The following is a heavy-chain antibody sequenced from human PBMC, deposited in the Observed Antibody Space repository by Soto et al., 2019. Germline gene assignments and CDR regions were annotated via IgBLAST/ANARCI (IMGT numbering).Heavy chain of an antibody. J-gene: IGHJ6*02. CDR3: ARDDSAGSSGSDYHPHYYDLDV. CDR2: IWDDGSNK. Sequence: GGSLRLSCAASGFTFSTYGMHWVRQSPGKGLEWVGIIWDDGSNKYYADSVKGRMTNSIDNSKNTLYLQIKSLGAEDTGVYYCARDDSAGSSGSDYHPHYYDLDVWGEGTTATVSS. CDR1: GFTFSTYG. V-gene: IGHV3-33*01. D-gene: IGHD5-12*01.